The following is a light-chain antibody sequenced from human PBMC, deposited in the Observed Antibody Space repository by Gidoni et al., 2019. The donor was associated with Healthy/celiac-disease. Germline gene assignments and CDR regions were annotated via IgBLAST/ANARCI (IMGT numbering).Light chain of an antibody. Sequence: QSALTQPASVSGSPGQLITISCTGTSSDVGRYNLVSWYQQHPGKAPKLMIYEGSKRPSGVSNRFSGSKSGNTASLTISGLQAEDEADYYCCSYAGIGYVFGTGTKVTVL. CDR2: EGS. CDR1: SSDVGRYNL. J-gene: IGLJ1*01. V-gene: IGLV2-23*01. CDR3: CSYAGIGYV.